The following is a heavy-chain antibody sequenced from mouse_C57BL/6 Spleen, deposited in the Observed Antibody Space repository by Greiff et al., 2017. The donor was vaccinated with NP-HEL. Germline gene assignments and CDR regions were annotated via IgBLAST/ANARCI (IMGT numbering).Heavy chain of an antibody. V-gene: IGHV1-59*01. CDR3: ARDGGLRYFDY. D-gene: IGHD2-4*01. Sequence: QVQLKQPGAELVRPGTSVKLSCKASGYTFTSYWMHWVKQRPGQGLEWIGVIDPSDSYTNYNQKFKGKATLTVDTSSSTAYMQLSSLTSEDSAVYYCARDGGLRYFDYWGQGTTLTVSS. CDR2: IDPSDSYT. J-gene: IGHJ2*01. CDR1: GYTFTSYW.